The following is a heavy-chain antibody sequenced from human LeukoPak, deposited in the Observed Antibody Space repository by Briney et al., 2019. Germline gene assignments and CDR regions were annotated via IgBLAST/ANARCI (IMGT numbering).Heavy chain of an antibody. V-gene: IGHV1-2*02. CDR1: GYTFRNYY. Sequence: GASVKVSCKASGYTFRNYYIHWVRQAPGHGLEYMGWINFNRGDTNYAEKFQGRVTMTRDTSIDTVYMDLSSLRSDDTALYYCARDKSNGIGIVYWGQGTPVTVS. D-gene: IGHD1-26*01. CDR3: ARDKSNGIGIVY. J-gene: IGHJ4*02. CDR2: INFNRGDT.